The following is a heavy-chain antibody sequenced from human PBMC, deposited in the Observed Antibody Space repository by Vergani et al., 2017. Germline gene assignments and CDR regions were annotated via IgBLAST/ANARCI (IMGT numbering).Heavy chain of an antibody. V-gene: IGHV3-11*05. D-gene: IGHD6-13*01. J-gene: IGHJ4*02. CDR2: ISSSSSYT. CDR3: ARGRRYSSSWYGDFDY. Sequence: QVQLVESGGGLVKPGGSLRLSCAASGFTFSDYYMSWIRQAPGKGLEWVSYISSSSSYTNYADSVKGRFTISRDNAKNSLYLQMNSLRAEDTAVYYWARGRRYSSSWYGDFDYWGQGTLVTVSS. CDR1: GFTFSDYY.